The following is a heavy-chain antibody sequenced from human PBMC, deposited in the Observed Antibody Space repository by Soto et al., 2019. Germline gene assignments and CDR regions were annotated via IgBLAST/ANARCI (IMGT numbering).Heavy chain of an antibody. CDR1: GGSISSGGYY. J-gene: IGHJ4*02. Sequence: SETLSLTCTVSGGSISSGGYYWSWIRQHPGKGLEWIGYIYYSGSTYCNPSLKSRVTISVDTSKNQFSLKLSSVTAADTAVYYCARVRLYYDSSGYYLELFDYWGQGTLVTVSS. CDR2: IYYSGST. V-gene: IGHV4-31*03. D-gene: IGHD3-22*01. CDR3: ARVRLYYDSSGYYLELFDY.